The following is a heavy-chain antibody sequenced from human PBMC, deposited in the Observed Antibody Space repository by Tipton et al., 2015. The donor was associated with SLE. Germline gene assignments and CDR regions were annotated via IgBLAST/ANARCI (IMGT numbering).Heavy chain of an antibody. D-gene: IGHD5-18*01. CDR3: ARDQIHTAMAHYYGMDV. CDR2: IYTSGST. V-gene: IGHV4-4*09. J-gene: IGHJ6*02. CDR1: GGSFSGYY. Sequence: TLSLTCAVYGGSFSGYYWSWIRQPAGKGLEWIGYIYTSGSTNYNPSLKSRVTISVDTSKNQFSLKLSSVTAADTAVYYCARDQIHTAMAHYYGMDVWGQGTTVTVSS.